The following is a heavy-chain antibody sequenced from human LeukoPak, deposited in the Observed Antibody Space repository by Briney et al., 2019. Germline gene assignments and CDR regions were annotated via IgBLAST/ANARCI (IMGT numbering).Heavy chain of an antibody. CDR3: ARGATFGGTQGAYYYYGMDV. V-gene: IGHV3-23*01. CDR1: GFTFSSYA. J-gene: IGHJ6*02. CDR2: ISGSGGST. D-gene: IGHD3-16*01. Sequence: HAGGSLRLSCAASGFTFSSYAMSWVRQAPGKGLEWVSAISGSGGSTYYADSVKGRFTISRDISKNTLYLQMNSLRAEDTAVYYCARGATFGGTQGAYYYYGMDVWGQGTTVTVSS.